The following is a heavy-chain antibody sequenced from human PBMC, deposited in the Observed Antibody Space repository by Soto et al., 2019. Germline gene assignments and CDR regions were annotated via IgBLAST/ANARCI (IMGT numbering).Heavy chain of an antibody. CDR1: GFTFSIYA. CDR2: ISSSGSNT. Sequence: EVPLLESGGGLIQPGGSLRLSCAASGFTFSIYAMTWVRQAPGKGLEWVSAISSSGSNTYYADSVKGRFTISRDNSKNTLYLQMNSLRAEDTAVYYCAREGYFDSRDDYWGQGILVSVSS. D-gene: IGHD3-9*01. V-gene: IGHV3-23*01. J-gene: IGHJ4*02. CDR3: AREGYFDSRDDY.